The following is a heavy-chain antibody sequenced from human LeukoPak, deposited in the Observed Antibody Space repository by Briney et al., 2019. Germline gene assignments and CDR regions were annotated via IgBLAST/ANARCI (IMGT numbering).Heavy chain of an antibody. CDR1: GGSLSSSTYY. V-gene: IGHV4-39*01. CDR2: IFYSGST. Sequence: SETLFLTCTVSGGSLSSSTYYWGWIRPSPGKGLEWIGSIFYSGSTSYNPSLKSRVTISVDTSKNQFSLNLSSVTAADTAVYYCARHRYYYASGGWENYYYMDVWGKGTTVAISS. D-gene: IGHD3-22*01. J-gene: IGHJ6*03. CDR3: ARHRYYYASGGWENYYYMDV.